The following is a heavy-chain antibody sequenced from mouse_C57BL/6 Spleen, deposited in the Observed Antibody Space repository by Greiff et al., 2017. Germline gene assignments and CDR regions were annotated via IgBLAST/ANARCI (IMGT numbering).Heavy chain of an antibody. CDR3: ARDDGSSNDWYFDV. J-gene: IGHJ1*03. D-gene: IGHD1-1*01. Sequence: EVKLMESEGGLVQPGSSMKLSCTASGFTFSDYYMAWVRQVPENGLEWVANINYDGSSTSYLDSLKSRFIISRDNAKNILYLQMSSLKAEDTATYYCARDDGSSNDWYFDVWGTGTTVTGSS. V-gene: IGHV5-16*01. CDR1: GFTFSDYY. CDR2: INYDGSST.